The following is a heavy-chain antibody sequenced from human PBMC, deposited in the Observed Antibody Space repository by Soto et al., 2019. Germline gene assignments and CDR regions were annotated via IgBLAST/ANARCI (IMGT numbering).Heavy chain of an antibody. J-gene: IGHJ2*01. CDR3: ARAFSYGSYWYFDL. CDR1: DYTFTSFG. CDR2: ISVNNGNT. Sequence: QVQLVQSGAEVKKPGDSVKVSCKASDYTFTSFGITWVRQAPGQGLEWMGWISVNNGNTNYAQKFQGRVTMTTDTPTNTAYMELWTLRSDDTAAYYCARAFSYGSYWYFDLWGRGTLVTVSP. V-gene: IGHV1-18*01. D-gene: IGHD5-18*01.